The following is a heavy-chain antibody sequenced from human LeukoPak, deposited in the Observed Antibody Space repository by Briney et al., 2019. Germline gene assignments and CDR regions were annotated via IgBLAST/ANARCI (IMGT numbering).Heavy chain of an antibody. CDR2: IKQDGSEK. CDR1: GFAFSTYW. D-gene: IGHD2-15*01. J-gene: IGHJ4*02. V-gene: IGHV3-7*01. CDR3: ASQSSGGFFXXY. Sequence: PGGSLRLSCAASGFAFSTYWMSWVRQAPGKGLECVANIKQDGSEKYYVDSVKGRFTISRDNAKKSLYLQMNSLRAEDTAVYYCASQSSGGFFXXYWGXGTLVXXSS.